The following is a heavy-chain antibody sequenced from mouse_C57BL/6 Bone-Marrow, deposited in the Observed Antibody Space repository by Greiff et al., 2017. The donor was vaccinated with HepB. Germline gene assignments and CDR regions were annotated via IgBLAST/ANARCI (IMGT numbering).Heavy chain of an antibody. J-gene: IGHJ4*01. Sequence: QVQLKQPGAELVKPGASVKLSCKASGYTFTSYWMHWVKQRPGQGLEWIGMIHPNSGSTNYNEKFKSKATLTVDKSSSTAYMQLSSLTSEDSAVYYCARGYSNYAMDYWGQGTSVTVSS. CDR1: GYTFTSYW. CDR3: ARGYSNYAMDY. CDR2: IHPNSGST. D-gene: IGHD2-5*01. V-gene: IGHV1-64*01.